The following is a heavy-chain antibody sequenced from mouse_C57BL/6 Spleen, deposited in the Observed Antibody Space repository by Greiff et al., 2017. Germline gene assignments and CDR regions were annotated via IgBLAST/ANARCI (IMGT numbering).Heavy chain of an antibody. CDR2: INPNNGGT. Sequence: VQLQQSGPELVKPGASVKMSCKASGYTFTDYNMHWVKQSHGKSLEWIGYINPNNGGTSYNQKFKGKATLTVNKSSSTAYMELRSLTSEDSAVYYCARRAKYDYDEGYAMDYWGQGTSVTVSS. V-gene: IGHV1-22*01. CDR1: GYTFTDYN. J-gene: IGHJ4*01. CDR3: ARRAKYDYDEGYAMDY. D-gene: IGHD2-4*01.